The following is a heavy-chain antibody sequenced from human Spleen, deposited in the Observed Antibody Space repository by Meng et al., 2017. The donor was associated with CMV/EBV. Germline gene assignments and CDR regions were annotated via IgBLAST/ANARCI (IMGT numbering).Heavy chain of an antibody. V-gene: IGHV4-34*01. CDR1: GGSFSGYY. Sequence: QVHLQQWGAGLLKPSETLSLTCAVYGGSFSGYYWSWIRQPPGKGLEWIGEINHSGSTNYHPSLKSRVTISVDTSKNQFSLKLSSVTAADTAVYYCARGLEYFDYWGQGTLVTVSS. D-gene: IGHD1-1*01. J-gene: IGHJ4*02. CDR3: ARGLEYFDY. CDR2: INHSGST.